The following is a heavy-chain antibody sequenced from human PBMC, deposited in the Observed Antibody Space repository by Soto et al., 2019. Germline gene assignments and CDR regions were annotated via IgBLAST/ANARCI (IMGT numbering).Heavy chain of an antibody. Sequence: QVQLQESGPGLVKPSQTLSLTCTVSGGSISSGNSYWSWVRQHPGKGLEWIGFILYSGTTYYNPSLKSPVPXSXXXSXDQFSLNLSSVTAADPAVYYCACDSSGGTRDYGMDVWGQGITVTVSS. V-gene: IGHV4-31*01. D-gene: IGHD2-15*01. J-gene: IGHJ6*02. CDR2: ILYSGTT. CDR1: GGSISSGNSY. CDR3: ACDSSGGTRDYGMDV.